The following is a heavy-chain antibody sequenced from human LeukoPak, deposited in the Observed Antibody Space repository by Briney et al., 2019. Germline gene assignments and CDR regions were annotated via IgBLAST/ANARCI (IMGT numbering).Heavy chain of an antibody. CDR2: IYYSGST. Sequence: SETLSLTCTVSGGSISSSRFYWGWIRQPPGKGLEWIGSIYYSGSTSYKPSLKSRVTMSVDTSQNQFSLRLSSVTAADTAVYYCARDDSDSSGWYVHYYYGMDVWGQGTTVTVSS. CDR1: GGSISSSRFY. V-gene: IGHV4-39*02. J-gene: IGHJ6*02. D-gene: IGHD6-19*01. CDR3: ARDDSDSSGWYVHYYYGMDV.